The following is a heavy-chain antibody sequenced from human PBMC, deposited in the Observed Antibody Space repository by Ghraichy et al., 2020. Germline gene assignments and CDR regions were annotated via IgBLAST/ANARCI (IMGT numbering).Heavy chain of an antibody. CDR1: GGSISSSSYY. D-gene: IGHD3-3*01. CDR3: ARHEEQYYDFWSGWTGWYFDL. Sequence: SETLSLTCTVSGGSISSSSYYWGWIRQPPGKGLEWIGSIYYSGSTYYNPSLKSRVTISVDTSKNQFSLKLSSVTAADTAVYYCARHEEQYYDFWSGWTGWYFDLWGRGTLVTVSS. J-gene: IGHJ2*01. CDR2: IYYSGST. V-gene: IGHV4-39*01.